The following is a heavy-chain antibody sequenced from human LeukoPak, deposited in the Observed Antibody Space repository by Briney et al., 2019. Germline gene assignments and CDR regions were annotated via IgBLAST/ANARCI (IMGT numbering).Heavy chain of an antibody. Sequence: GGSLRLSCAGSGFTFSSYSMNWVRQAPGKGLEWVSSISSSSSYIYYADSVKGRFTISRDNARNSLYLQMNSLRAEDTAVYYCARQKVYCSGGSCYGGKGSKFDPWGQGTLVTVSS. CDR3: ARQKVYCSGGSCYGGKGSKFDP. CDR1: GFTFSSYS. CDR2: ISSSSSYI. D-gene: IGHD2-15*01. V-gene: IGHV3-21*01. J-gene: IGHJ5*02.